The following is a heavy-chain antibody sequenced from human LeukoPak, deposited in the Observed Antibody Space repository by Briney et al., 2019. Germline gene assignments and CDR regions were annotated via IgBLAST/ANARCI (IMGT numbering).Heavy chain of an antibody. CDR3: AREGAYYDFWSGYYMRAFDI. CDR1: GGSISSGGNS. Sequence: PSETLSLTCAVSGGSISSGGNSWSWIRQPPGKGLEWIGYIYCSGSTNYNPSLKSRVTISVDTSKNQFSLKLSSVTAADTAVYYCAREGAYYDFWSGYYMRAFDIWGQGTMVTVSS. CDR2: IYCSGST. D-gene: IGHD3-3*01. J-gene: IGHJ3*02. V-gene: IGHV4-61*08.